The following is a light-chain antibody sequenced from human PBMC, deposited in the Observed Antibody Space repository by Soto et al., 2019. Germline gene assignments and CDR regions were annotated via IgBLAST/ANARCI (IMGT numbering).Light chain of an antibody. CDR1: SSDVGGHNY. J-gene: IGLJ3*02. V-gene: IGLV2-8*01. CDR3: NSRAVYGNNVRIL. CDR2: EVT. Sequence: QSALTQPPSASGSPGQSVSISCTGTSSDVGGHNYVSWFQQHPGKAPKLMIYEVTKRPSGVPDRFSASKSGNTASLTVSGLQPDDEADYSCNSRAVYGNNVRILFGGGTKLTVL.